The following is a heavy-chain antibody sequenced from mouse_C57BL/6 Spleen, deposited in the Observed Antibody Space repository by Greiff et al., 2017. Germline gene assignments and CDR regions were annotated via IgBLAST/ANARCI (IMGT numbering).Heavy chain of an antibody. Sequence: EVKVVESGAGLVKPGGSLKLSCAASGFTFSSYAMSWVSQTPEKRLEWVAYISSGSDYIYYADTVKGRFTISRDNARNTLYLQMSSLKSEDTSMYYCTRVPTTVVATPVDYWGQGTTLTFSS. D-gene: IGHD1-1*01. CDR3: TRVPTTVVATPVDY. V-gene: IGHV5-9-1*02. J-gene: IGHJ2*01. CDR1: GFTFSSYA. CDR2: ISSGSDYI.